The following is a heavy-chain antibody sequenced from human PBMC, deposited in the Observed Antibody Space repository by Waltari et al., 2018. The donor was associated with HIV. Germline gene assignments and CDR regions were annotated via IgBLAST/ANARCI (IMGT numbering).Heavy chain of an antibody. J-gene: IGHJ4*02. CDR3: AKDRSYDSSGYFDY. D-gene: IGHD3-22*01. CDR2: INGGTTGT. Sequence: EVQLLESGGDLHQPGGSLRLSCAASGFIFSSYVLSWVRQAPGGGLEWVSSINGGTTGTFYAYSVKGRFTISRDSSKNTLYLQMNSLRAEDTAVYYCAKDRSYDSSGYFDYWGEGTLVTVSS. V-gene: IGHV3-23*01. CDR1: GFIFSSYV.